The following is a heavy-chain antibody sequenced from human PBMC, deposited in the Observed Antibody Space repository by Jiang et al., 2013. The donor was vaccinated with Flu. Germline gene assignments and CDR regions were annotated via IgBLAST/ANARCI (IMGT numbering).Heavy chain of an antibody. J-gene: IGHJ1*01. D-gene: IGHD4-23*01. Sequence: SLTCTVSGGSISSGGYYWSWIRQHPGKGLEWIGYIYYSGSTYYNPSLKSRVTISVDTSKNQFSLKLSSVTAADTAVYYCARGVVTPEYFQHWGQGTLVTVSS. CDR2: IYYSGST. CDR3: ARGVVTPEYFQH. CDR1: GGSISSGGYY. V-gene: IGHV4-31*03.